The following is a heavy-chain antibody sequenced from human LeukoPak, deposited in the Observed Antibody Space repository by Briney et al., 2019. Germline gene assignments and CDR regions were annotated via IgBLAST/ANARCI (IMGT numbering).Heavy chain of an antibody. J-gene: IGHJ4*02. CDR3: ARFDILTGYPHFDY. Sequence: SETLSLTCTVSGGSISSYYRSWIRQPPGKGLEWIGYIYYSGSTNYNPSLKSRVTISVDTSKNQFSLKLSSVTAADTAVYYRARFDILTGYPHFDYWGQETLVTVSS. D-gene: IGHD3-9*01. CDR1: GGSISSYY. CDR2: IYYSGST. V-gene: IGHV4-59*01.